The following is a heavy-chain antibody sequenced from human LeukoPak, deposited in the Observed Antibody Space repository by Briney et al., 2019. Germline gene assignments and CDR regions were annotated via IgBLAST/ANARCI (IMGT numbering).Heavy chain of an antibody. J-gene: IGHJ4*02. CDR3: ARDAGYGYDRFDY. CDR2: ISSSGNYI. CDR1: GFTFSSYS. Sequence: PGGSLRLSCTASGFTFSSYSMNWVRQAPGKGLEWVSSISSSGNYIDYADSVKGRFTVSRDNAKNSLYLQMNSLRAEDTAVYYCARDAGYGYDRFDYWGQGTQVTVSS. V-gene: IGHV3-21*01. D-gene: IGHD5-18*01.